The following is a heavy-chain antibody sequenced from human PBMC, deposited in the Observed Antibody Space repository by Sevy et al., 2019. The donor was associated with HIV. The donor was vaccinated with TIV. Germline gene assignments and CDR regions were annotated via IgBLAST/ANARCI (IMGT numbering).Heavy chain of an antibody. D-gene: IGHD2-2*01. J-gene: IGHJ6*02. CDR3: AREWGVVPARNLYGMDV. Sequence: GGSLRLSCAASGFTFSDYSMHWVRQAPGKGLEWVAIISYDGRNNKYNVDSVKGRFTISRDNSKNTLYLQMNSLRAEDTAVYYCAREWGVVPARNLYGMDVWGQGTTVTVSS. V-gene: IGHV3-30*04. CDR2: ISYDGRNNK. CDR1: GFTFSDYS.